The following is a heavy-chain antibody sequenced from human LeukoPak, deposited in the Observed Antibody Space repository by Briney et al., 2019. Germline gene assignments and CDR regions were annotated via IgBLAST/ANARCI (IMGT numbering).Heavy chain of an antibody. CDR1: GFTFINYA. Sequence: QPGGSLRLSCAASGFTFINYAVTWVRQAPGKGLEWVSVISGSGGSTYYADSVKGRFTISRDNSKNTLYLQMNSLRAEDTAVYYCAKVHGNYYDSSGFDYWGQGTLVTVSS. V-gene: IGHV3-23*01. CDR2: ISGSGGST. J-gene: IGHJ4*02. D-gene: IGHD3-22*01. CDR3: AKVHGNYYDSSGFDY.